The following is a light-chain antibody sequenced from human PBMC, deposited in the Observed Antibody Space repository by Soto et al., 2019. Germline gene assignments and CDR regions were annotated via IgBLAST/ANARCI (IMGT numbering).Light chain of an antibody. CDR2: EVS. J-gene: IGLJ2*01. CDR1: SSDVGGYNY. CDR3: SSYAGSNNFVV. V-gene: IGLV2-8*01. Sequence: QSVLTQPPSASGSPGQSVTISCTGTSSDVGGYNYVYWYQQHPGKVPKLMIYEVSKRPSGVPDRFSGSKSGNTASLTVSGLQAEDEANYYCSSYAGSNNFVVFGGGTKVTVL.